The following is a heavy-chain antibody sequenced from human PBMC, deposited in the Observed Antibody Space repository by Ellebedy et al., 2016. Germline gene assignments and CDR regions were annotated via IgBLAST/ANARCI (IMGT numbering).Heavy chain of an antibody. CDR3: ARVHDNKDYYGMDV. CDR2: INRDGRST. Sequence: GESLKISCAASGFTFSSYWFHWVRQAPGKGLVWVSRINRDGRSTSYADSVKGRFTISRDNAKNTLYLQMNSLRAEDTAVYYCARVHDNKDYYGMDVWGQGTTVTVSS. CDR1: GFTFSSYW. D-gene: IGHD1-1*01. J-gene: IGHJ6*02. V-gene: IGHV3-74*01.